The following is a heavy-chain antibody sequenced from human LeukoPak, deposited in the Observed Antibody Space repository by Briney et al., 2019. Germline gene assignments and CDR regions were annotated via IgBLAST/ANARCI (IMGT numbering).Heavy chain of an antibody. J-gene: IGHJ6*02. D-gene: IGHD4-17*01. CDR3: ARATGDPPYYYYGMDV. CDR1: GGTFSSYA. V-gene: IGHV1-69*04. Sequence: SVKVSCKASGGTFSSYAISWVRQAPGQGLEWMGRITPILGIANYAQKFQGRVTITADKSTSTAYMELSSLRSEDTAVYYCARATGDPPYYYYGMDVWGQGTTVTVSS. CDR2: ITPILGIA.